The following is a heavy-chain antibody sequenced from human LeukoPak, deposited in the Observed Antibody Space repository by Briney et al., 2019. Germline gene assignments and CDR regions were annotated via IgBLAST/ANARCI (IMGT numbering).Heavy chain of an antibody. D-gene: IGHD6-13*01. CDR3: ARPGGDSSSPPD. V-gene: IGHV4-59*08. Sequence: SETLSLTCTVSGGSISSYYWSWIRQPPRKRLEWSGYIYYSVSTNYNPSLKSRVTISVDKSKNQFSLKLSSLTAADTAVYYCARPGGDSSSPPDWGQGTLVTVSS. J-gene: IGHJ4*02. CDR2: IYYSVST. CDR1: GGSISSYY.